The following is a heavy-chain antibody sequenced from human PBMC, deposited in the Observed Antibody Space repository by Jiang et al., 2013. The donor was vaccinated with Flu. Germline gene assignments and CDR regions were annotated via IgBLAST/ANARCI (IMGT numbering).Heavy chain of an antibody. CDR1: GGSISSYY. D-gene: IGHD3-10*01. V-gene: IGHV4-59*01. J-gene: IGHJ4*02. CDR2: IYYSGST. CDR3: ARSITMVRGVITRFDY. Sequence: GPGLVKPSETLSLTCTVSGGSISSYYWSWIRQPPGKGLEWIGYIYYSGSTNYNPSLKSRVTISVDTSKNQFSLKLSSVTAADTAVYYCARSITMVRGVITRFDYWGQGTLVTVSS.